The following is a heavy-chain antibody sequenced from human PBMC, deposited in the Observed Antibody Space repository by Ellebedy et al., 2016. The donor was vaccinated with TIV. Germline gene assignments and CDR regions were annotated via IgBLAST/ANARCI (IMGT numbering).Heavy chain of an antibody. CDR2: MSGNDGSRPYT. CDR1: GFTFSSYA. V-gene: IGHV3-23*01. D-gene: IGHD3-22*01. Sequence: PGGSLRLSCAASGFTFSSYAMSWVRQAPGKGLEWVSHMSGNDGSRPYTYYADSVKGRFTIPRDDSKNTLYLQMNSLRAEDTAVYFCAKRPPYDRSRYYYCGMDVWGQGTTVTVSS. CDR3: AKRPPYDRSRYYYCGMDV. J-gene: IGHJ6*02.